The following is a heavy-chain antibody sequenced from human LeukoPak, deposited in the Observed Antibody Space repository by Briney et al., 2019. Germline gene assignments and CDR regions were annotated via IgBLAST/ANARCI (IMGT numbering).Heavy chain of an antibody. CDR3: ARQLNGGFGELYFDY. V-gene: IGHV4-30-2*01. J-gene: IGHJ4*02. CDR1: GFTFSSYW. D-gene: IGHD3-10*01. Sequence: LRLSCAASGFTFSSYWMSWIRQPPGKGLEWIGYIYHSGSTYYNPSLKSRVTISVDRSKNQFSLKLSSVTAADTAVYYCARQLNGGFGELYFDYWGQGTLVTVSS. CDR2: IYHSGST.